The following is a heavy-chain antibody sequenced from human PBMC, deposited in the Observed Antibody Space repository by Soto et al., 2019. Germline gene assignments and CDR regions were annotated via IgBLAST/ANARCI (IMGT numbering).Heavy chain of an antibody. CDR1: GFTFSSYG. D-gene: IGHD5-12*01. Sequence: GGSLRLSCAASGFTFSSYGMHWVRQAPGKGLEWVAVIWYDGSNKYYADSVKGRFTISRDNSKNTLYLQMNSLRAEDTAVYYCARGGPKMATNDAFDIWGQGTMVTVSS. V-gene: IGHV3-33*01. CDR3: ARGGPKMATNDAFDI. J-gene: IGHJ3*02. CDR2: IWYDGSNK.